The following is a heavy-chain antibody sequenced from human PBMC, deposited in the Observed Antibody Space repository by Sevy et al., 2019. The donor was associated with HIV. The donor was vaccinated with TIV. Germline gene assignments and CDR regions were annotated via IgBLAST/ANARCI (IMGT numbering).Heavy chain of an antibody. D-gene: IGHD3-22*01. V-gene: IGHV3-43D*03. J-gene: IGHJ3*02. Sequence: GESLKISCAASGFTFDDYAMHWVRQAPGKGLEWVSLISWDGGSTYYADSVKGRFTISRGNSKNSLYLQMNSLRAEDTALYYCAKGARITMIVVNDAFDIWGQGTMVTVSS. CDR2: ISWDGGST. CDR1: GFTFDDYA. CDR3: AKGARITMIVVNDAFDI.